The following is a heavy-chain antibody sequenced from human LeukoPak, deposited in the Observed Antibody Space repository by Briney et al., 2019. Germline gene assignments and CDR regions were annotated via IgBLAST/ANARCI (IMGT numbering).Heavy chain of an antibody. CDR2: ISPSGDST. J-gene: IGHJ4*02. V-gene: IGHV3-23*01. CDR1: GFTFSSYT. D-gene: IGHD2-2*01. CDR3: AKIPKGGYFDY. Sequence: PGGSLRLSCAASGFTFSSYTMHWVRQAPGKGLEWVSHISPSGDSTYYADSVKGRFTISRDSSKNTLSLQMNSLRAEDTAVYYCAKIPKGGYFDYWGQGTLVTVSS.